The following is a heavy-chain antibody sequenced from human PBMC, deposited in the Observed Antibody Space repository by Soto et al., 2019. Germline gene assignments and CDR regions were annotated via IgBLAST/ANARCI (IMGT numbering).Heavy chain of an antibody. J-gene: IGHJ6*02. V-gene: IGHV1-69*13. Sequence: SVKVSCKASGGTFSIYAISWVLQAPGQGLEWMGGIIPIFGTANYAQKFQGRVTITADESTSTAYMELSSLRSEDTAVYYCARDKGEAYYYDSSGYGSGSGMDVWGQGTTVTVS. CDR3: ARDKGEAYYYDSSGYGSGSGMDV. CDR2: IIPIFGTA. D-gene: IGHD3-22*01. CDR1: GGTFSIYA.